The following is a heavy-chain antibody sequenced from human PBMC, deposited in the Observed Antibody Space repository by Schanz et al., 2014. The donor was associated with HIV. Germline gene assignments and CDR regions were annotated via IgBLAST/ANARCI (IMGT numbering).Heavy chain of an antibody. D-gene: IGHD3-16*02. V-gene: IGHV3-7*01. CDR3: ARVVMITFGGVISPGGMDV. CDR2: IKDDGSEK. CDR1: GFTVSNNY. Sequence: EVQLVESGGGLIQPGGSLRLSCAASGFTVSNNYMSWVRQAPGKGLEWVANIKDDGSEKYYGDSVRGRFTISRDNADNSIYLQMNSLRADDTGLYYCARVVMITFGGVISPGGMDVWGQGTTVTVSS. J-gene: IGHJ6*02.